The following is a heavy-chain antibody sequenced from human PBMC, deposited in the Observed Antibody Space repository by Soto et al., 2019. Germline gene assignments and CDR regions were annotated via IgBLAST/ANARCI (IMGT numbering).Heavy chain of an antibody. Sequence: QITLKESGPTLVKPTQTLTLTCTFSGFSLGTHGVAVGWVRQPAGKALEWLALIYGDDDKYYSASMNSRLTITKDTSKNQVVLTMTSMDPVDTGTYSCAHAMLYCTGGSCSTAFDSWGQGTLVTVSS. CDR2: IYGDDDK. CDR1: GFSLGTHGVA. CDR3: AHAMLYCTGGSCSTAFDS. D-gene: IGHD2-15*01. V-gene: IGHV2-5*02. J-gene: IGHJ4*02.